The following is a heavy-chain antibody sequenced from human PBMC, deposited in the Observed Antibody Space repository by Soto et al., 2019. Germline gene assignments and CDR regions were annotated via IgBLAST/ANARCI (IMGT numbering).Heavy chain of an antibody. D-gene: IGHD6-13*01. J-gene: IGHJ4*02. CDR2: ISYDGSNK. V-gene: IGHV3-30*18. Sequence: PGGSLRLSCAASGFTFSSYGMHWFRQAPSKGLEWVAVISYDGSNKYYADSVKGRFTISRDNSKNTLYLQMNSLRAEDTAVYYCAKDRAGTQDYWGQGTLVTVSS. CDR3: AKDRAGTQDY. CDR1: GFTFSSYG.